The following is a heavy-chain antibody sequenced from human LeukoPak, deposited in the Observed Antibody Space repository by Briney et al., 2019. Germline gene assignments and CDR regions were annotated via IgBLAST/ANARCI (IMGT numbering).Heavy chain of an antibody. Sequence: ASVKVSCKASGGTFSSYAISWVRQPPGQGLEWMGGIIPIFGTANYAQKFQGRVTITAEESTSTAYMELSSLRSEDTAVYYCARIYGGNFDYWGQGTLVTVSS. J-gene: IGHJ4*02. CDR3: ARIYGGNFDY. CDR2: IIPIFGTA. V-gene: IGHV1-69*13. CDR1: GGTFSSYA. D-gene: IGHD2-2*02.